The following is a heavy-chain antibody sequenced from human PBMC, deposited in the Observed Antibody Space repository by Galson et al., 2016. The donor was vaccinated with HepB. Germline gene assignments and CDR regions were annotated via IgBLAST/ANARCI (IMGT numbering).Heavy chain of an antibody. CDR2: ISRGGDSR. CDR3: VQGSTAPAV. D-gene: IGHD2-2*01. V-gene: IGHV3-23*01. Sequence: SLRLSCAASGFAFGSYGMTWVRQAPGKGLEWVASISRGGDSRDYADAVRGRFTISRDNSKNNLYLQMKSLSTEDTALYYCVQGSTAPAVWGKGTPVTVST. J-gene: IGHJ6*04. CDR1: GFAFGSYG.